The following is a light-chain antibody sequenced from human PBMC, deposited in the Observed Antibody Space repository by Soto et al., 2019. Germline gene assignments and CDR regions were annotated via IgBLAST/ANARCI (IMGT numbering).Light chain of an antibody. V-gene: IGLV2-14*02. CDR2: EVR. J-gene: IGLJ3*02. Sequence: QPASVSGSPGQSITISCTGSSSDLGSYNLVSWYQHHPGKAPKLLFYEVRNRPAGISSRFSGSKSGNTASLTISGLQADDEADYYCSSYTTSRSLVFGGGTKVTVL. CDR3: SSYTTSRSLV. CDR1: SSDLGSYNL.